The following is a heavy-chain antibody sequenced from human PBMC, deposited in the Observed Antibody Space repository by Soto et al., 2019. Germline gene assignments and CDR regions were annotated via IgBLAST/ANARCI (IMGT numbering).Heavy chain of an antibody. CDR3: ARAPGVVVPAAILGSSWFDP. Sequence: LRLSCAASGFTFSSYGMHWVRQSPGKGLEWVSVISYDGNNIYYADSVKGRFTISRDNSKNTVYLQMNSLRAEDTAVYYCARAPGVVVPAAILGSSWFDPWGQGTLVTVSS. D-gene: IGHD2-2*02. J-gene: IGHJ5*02. CDR2: ISYDGNNI. V-gene: IGHV3-30*03. CDR1: GFTFSSYG.